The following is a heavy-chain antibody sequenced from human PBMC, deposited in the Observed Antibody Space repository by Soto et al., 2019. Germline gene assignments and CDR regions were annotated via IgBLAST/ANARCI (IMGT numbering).Heavy chain of an antibody. D-gene: IGHD6-13*01. CDR2: IGSSGSTI. J-gene: IGHJ4*02. V-gene: IGHV3-48*03. CDR3: ARDRVYSSSWTPFDY. CDR1: GFTFSSYE. Sequence: GGSLRLSCAASGFTFSSYEMNWVRQAPGKGLEWVSYIGSSGSTIYYADSVKGRFTISRDNAKNSLYLQMNSLRAEDTAVYYCARDRVYSSSWTPFDYWGQGTLVTVSS.